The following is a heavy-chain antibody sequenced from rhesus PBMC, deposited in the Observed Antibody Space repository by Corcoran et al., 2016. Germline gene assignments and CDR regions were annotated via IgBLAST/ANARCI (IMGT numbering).Heavy chain of an antibody. CDR1: GGPTSTKY. J-gene: IGHJ3*01. V-gene: IGHV4-160*01. CDR2: IYGSSGST. D-gene: IGHD4-23*01. CDR3: AREDSNYVYAFDF. Sequence: QEQLQESGPGLVKPSETRSLTGGVSGGPTSTKYLSWVGEPPRMGPAWIGYIYGSSGSTYYNPSLKSRITISTDTSKIQFSLKLSSVTAADTAVYYCAREDSNYVYAFDFWGQGLRVTVSS.